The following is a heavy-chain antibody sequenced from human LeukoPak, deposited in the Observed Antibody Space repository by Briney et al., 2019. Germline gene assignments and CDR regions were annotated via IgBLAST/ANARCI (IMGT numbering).Heavy chain of an antibody. CDR1: GYTFTSYY. J-gene: IGHJ6*03. Sequence: ASVKVSCKASGYTFTSYYMHWVRQAPGQGLEWMGIINPSGGSTSYAQKFQGRVTMTRDMSTSTAYMELSSLRSEDTAVYYCARSDGSGSYYSGYYYYYMDVWGKGTTVTISS. D-gene: IGHD3-10*01. CDR3: ARSDGSGSYYSGYYYYYMDV. V-gene: IGHV1-46*01. CDR2: INPSGGST.